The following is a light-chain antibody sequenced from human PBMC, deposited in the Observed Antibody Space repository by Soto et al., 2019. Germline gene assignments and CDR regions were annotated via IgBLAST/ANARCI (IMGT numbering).Light chain of an antibody. Sequence: QAVVTQEPSFSVSPGGTVTLTCGLSSGSVSTSYYPSWYQQTPGQAPRTLIYSTNTRSSGVPDRFSGSILGNKAALTITGAQADDESDYYCVLYMGSWGVFGGGTKVTVL. CDR1: SGSVSTSYY. V-gene: IGLV8-61*01. CDR3: VLYMGSWGV. CDR2: STN. J-gene: IGLJ3*02.